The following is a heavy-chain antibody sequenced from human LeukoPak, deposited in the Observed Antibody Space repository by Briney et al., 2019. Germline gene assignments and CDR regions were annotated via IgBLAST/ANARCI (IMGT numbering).Heavy chain of an antibody. CDR2: ISSSGSTI. CDR3: ARSPQKYYDFWSGYSEFDY. J-gene: IGHJ4*02. Sequence: PGGSLRLSCAASGFTFSDYYMSWIRQAPGKGLEWVSYISSSGSTIYYADSGRGRFTISRDNAKNSLYLQMNSLRAEDTAVYYCARSPQKYYDFWSGYSEFDYWGQGTLVTVSS. CDR1: GFTFSDYY. D-gene: IGHD3-3*01. V-gene: IGHV3-11*01.